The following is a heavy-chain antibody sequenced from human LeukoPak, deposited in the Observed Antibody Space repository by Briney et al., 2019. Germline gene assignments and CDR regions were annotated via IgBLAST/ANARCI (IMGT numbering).Heavy chain of an antibody. D-gene: IGHD2-2*01. CDR3: ARGLYCSSTSCQYYFDY. CDR1: GGTFRSYG. J-gene: IGHJ4*02. Sequence: SVKVSCKASGGTFRSYGLNWVRQAPGQGLEWMGGIIPILGTAKYAQKLQGRVTITADESTSTGYMELSSLRSEDTAVYYCARGLYCSSTSCQYYFDYWGQGTLVTVSS. CDR2: IIPILGTA. V-gene: IGHV1-69*13.